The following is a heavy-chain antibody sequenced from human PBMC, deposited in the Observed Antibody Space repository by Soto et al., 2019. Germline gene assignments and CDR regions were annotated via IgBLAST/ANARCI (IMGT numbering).Heavy chain of an antibody. CDR3: ARDGYSGYDLLDYFDY. J-gene: IGHJ4*02. CDR2: IYSGGST. Sequence: GGSLRLSCAASGFTVSSNYMNWVRQAPGKGLEWVSVIYSGGSTYYADSVRGRFTISRDNSKNTLYLQMNSLRAEDTAVYYCARDGYSGYDLLDYFDYWGQGTLVTVSS. D-gene: IGHD5-12*01. CDR1: GFTVSSNY. V-gene: IGHV3-66*01.